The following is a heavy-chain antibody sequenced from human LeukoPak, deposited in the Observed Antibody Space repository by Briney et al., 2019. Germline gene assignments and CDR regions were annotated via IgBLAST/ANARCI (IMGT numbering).Heavy chain of an antibody. Sequence: LRLSCAASGFTFNSYAMSWVRQAAGKGLEWVSSISGSGGSTYYADSVKGRFTISRDSSKNMLYLQMNILRAEDTAIYYCAKDGIDSGDPNGFDPWGQGTLVTVSS. J-gene: IGHJ5*02. D-gene: IGHD3-10*01. CDR2: ISGSGGST. CDR1: GFTFNSYA. CDR3: AKDGIDSGDPNGFDP. V-gene: IGHV3-23*01.